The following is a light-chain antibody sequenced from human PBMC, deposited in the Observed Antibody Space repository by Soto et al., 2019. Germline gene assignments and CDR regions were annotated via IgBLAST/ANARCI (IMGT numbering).Light chain of an antibody. J-gene: IGLJ3*02. CDR2: DTS. V-gene: IGLV7-46*01. CDR3: LLTFRGPWV. CDR1: TGGVTSGHH. Sequence: QAVVTQEPSLTVSPGGTVTLTCASSTGGVTSGHHTYWFQQKPAQAPRILIFDTSKRHSWTPARFSGSLLGGRAALTLSGAQPEDEAEYYCLLTFRGPWVFGGGTQLTVL.